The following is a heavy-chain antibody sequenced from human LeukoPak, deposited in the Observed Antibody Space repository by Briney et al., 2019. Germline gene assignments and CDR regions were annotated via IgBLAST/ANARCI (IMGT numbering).Heavy chain of an antibody. D-gene: IGHD1-7*01. CDR1: GYTFTGHY. Sequence: ASVKVSCKASGYTFTGHYIHWVRQAPGQGLEWMGWLNPNSGGTNYAQKFQGRVTMTRDLSMTTAYMELSSLRSDDTATDYCAKDASIYTFGTNWFDPWGQGTLVTVSS. CDR3: AKDASIYTFGTNWFDP. CDR2: LNPNSGGT. J-gene: IGHJ5*02. V-gene: IGHV1-2*02.